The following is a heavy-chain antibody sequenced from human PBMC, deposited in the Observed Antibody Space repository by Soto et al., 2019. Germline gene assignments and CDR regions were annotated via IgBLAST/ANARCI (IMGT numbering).Heavy chain of an antibody. CDR3: VRQDGDNWIDA. CDR1: GVYLNNVAYY. Sequence: QLQLQESGPGLVKPSESLFLMCTVSGVYLNNVAYYWGWVRQPPGMGLEWIGSISYIGTTYFNPSLKSRVTISVETSKNQFSLTMTSVTAAGTAMYDCVRQDGDNWIDAWGQGAMVTFSS. D-gene: IGHD4-17*01. CDR2: ISYIGTT. V-gene: IGHV4-39*01. J-gene: IGHJ5*02.